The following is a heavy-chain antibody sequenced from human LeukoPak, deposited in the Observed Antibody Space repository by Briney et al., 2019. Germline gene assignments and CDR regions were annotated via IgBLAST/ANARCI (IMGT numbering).Heavy chain of an antibody. V-gene: IGHV4-4*07. CDR3: ARQIASAGTAGFDF. CDR1: GGSISSYY. D-gene: IGHD6-13*01. CDR2: IYSTGST. Sequence: SETLSLTCTVSGGSISSYYWSWIRQPAGKGLEWIGRIYSTGSTNYNPSLKRRVTMSVDTSKHQSSLRLRSVTAADPAVYYCARQIASAGTAGFDFWGQEALVTVSS. J-gene: IGHJ4*02.